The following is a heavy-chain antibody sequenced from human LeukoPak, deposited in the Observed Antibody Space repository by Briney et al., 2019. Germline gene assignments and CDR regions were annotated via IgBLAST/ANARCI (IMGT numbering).Heavy chain of an antibody. D-gene: IGHD2-2*01. Sequence: PGGSLRLSCAASGFTVSSNYMSWVRQAPGKGLEWVSVIYSGGSTYYADSVKGRFTISRDNSKNTLYLQMNSLRAEDTAVYYCAKDGWGLYCSSTSCPVGYWGQGTLVTVSS. V-gene: IGHV3-66*01. CDR2: IYSGGST. J-gene: IGHJ4*02. CDR3: AKDGWGLYCSSTSCPVGY. CDR1: GFTVSSNY.